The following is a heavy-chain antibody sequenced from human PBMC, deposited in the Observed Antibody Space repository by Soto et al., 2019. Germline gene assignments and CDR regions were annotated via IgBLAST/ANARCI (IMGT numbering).Heavy chain of an antibody. V-gene: IGHV3-30-3*01. J-gene: IGHJ3*02. D-gene: IGHD4-17*01. Sequence: VQLIQSGGGVVQPGRSLRLSCAASGFTFSDYSLHWVRQAPGKGLQWGALISYDGNKKDYADSVNGRFSVSRANSRNTLNLQVNSTRPEGTAVYYCARDGSHYGEPHDAFDTWGQGTLVTVSS. CDR3: ARDGSHYGEPHDAFDT. CDR2: ISYDGNKK. CDR1: GFTFSDYS.